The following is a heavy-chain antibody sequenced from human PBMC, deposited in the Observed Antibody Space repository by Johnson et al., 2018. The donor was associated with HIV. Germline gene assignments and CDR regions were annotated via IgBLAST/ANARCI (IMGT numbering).Heavy chain of an antibody. J-gene: IGHJ3*01. Sequence: QVQLVESGGGLVQPGGSLRLSCAASGFTISSNYMSWVHQAPGKGLEWVAFIRYDGSNKYYADSVKGRFTISRDNSKNTLYLQMNSLRAEDTGVYYCAKGDTVVGAKYAFDFWGQGTMVTVSS. CDR3: AKGDTVVGAKYAFDF. V-gene: IGHV3-30*02. CDR1: GFTISSNY. CDR2: IRYDGSNK. D-gene: IGHD1-26*01.